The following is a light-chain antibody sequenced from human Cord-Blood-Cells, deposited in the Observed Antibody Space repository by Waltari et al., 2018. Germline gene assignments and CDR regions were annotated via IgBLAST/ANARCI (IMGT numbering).Light chain of an antibody. CDR3: QQYDNLWT. J-gene: IGKJ1*01. CDR2: DAS. CDR1: QDISNY. Sequence: DTQMTQSPSSLSASVGARVPITSQAIQDISNYLKWYQQKPGKAPKILIYDASDLETGVPSGFSGSGAGTDFTFDISRLQPEEIATYYYQQYDNLWTFGQGTKVEIK. V-gene: IGKV1-33*01.